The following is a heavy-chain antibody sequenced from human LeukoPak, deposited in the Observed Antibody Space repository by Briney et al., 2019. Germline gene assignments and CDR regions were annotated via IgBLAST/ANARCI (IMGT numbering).Heavy chain of an antibody. Sequence: GASVKVSCKASGGTFSSYAISWVRQAPGQGLEWMGGIIPIFGTANYAQKFQGRVTITTDESTSTAYMELSSLRSEDTAVYYCARGIAVAGPFDYWGQGTLVTVSS. V-gene: IGHV1-69*05. CDR1: GGTFSSYA. D-gene: IGHD6-19*01. J-gene: IGHJ4*02. CDR3: ARGIAVAGPFDY. CDR2: IIPIFGTA.